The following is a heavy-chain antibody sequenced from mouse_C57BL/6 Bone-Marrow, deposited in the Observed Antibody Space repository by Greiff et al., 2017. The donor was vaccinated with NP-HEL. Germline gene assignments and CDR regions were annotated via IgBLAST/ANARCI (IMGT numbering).Heavy chain of an antibody. V-gene: IGHV14-4*01. CDR1: GFNINDDY. J-gene: IGHJ2*01. D-gene: IGHD2-1*01. CDR2: IDPENGDT. Sequence: EVQLQQSGAELVRPGASVKLSCTASGFNINDDYMHWVKQRPEQGLEWIGWIDPENGDTEYASKFQGKATITADTSSNTAYLQLSSLTSEDTAVYYCTKSTLDYWGQGTTLTVSS. CDR3: TKSTLDY.